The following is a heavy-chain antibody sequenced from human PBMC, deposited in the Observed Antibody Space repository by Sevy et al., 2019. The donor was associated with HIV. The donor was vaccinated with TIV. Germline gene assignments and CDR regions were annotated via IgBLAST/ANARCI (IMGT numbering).Heavy chain of an antibody. CDR2: ISSSSGTR. Sequence: GESLKISCAASTFTFSSYSMHWVRQAPGKGLEWVSYISSSSGTRYYADSVKGRFTISRDNAKNSLFLQMNSLRDEDTAVYYCASRGYCGGGSCYSGPNDYWGQRTLVTVSS. J-gene: IGHJ4*02. CDR3: ASRGYCGGGSCYSGPNDY. CDR1: TFTFSSYS. V-gene: IGHV3-48*02. D-gene: IGHD2-15*01.